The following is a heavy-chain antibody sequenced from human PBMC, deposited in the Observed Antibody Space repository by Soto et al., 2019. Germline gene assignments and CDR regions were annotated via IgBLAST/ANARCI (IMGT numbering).Heavy chain of an antibody. CDR2: IYYSGST. CDR1: GASISGSGYY. Sequence: PSETLSLTCTVSGASISGSGYYWGWIRQPPGKGLEWIGSIYYSGSTYYNRSLKSRVTISVDTSKNHFSLKLTSVTAADTAVYYCARREIQGPTDYWGQGTLVTVSS. V-gene: IGHV4-39*02. J-gene: IGHJ4*02. D-gene: IGHD1-26*01. CDR3: ARREIQGPTDY.